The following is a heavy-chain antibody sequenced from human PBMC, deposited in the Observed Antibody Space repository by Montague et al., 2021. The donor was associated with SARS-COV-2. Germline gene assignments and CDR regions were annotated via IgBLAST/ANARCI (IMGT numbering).Heavy chain of an antibody. D-gene: IGHD2-21*02. Sequence: SETLSLTCAVYGGSFSGYYWSWIRQPPGKGLEWIGEINHSGSTNYNPSLKSRVTISVDTSKNQFSLKLSSVTAADTAVYYCARGSWHIVVVTATRDGYYGMDGGGEGTTVTVSA. V-gene: IGHV4-34*01. J-gene: IGHJ6*04. CDR1: GGSFSGYY. CDR2: INHSGST. CDR3: ARGSWHIVVVTATRDGYYGMDG.